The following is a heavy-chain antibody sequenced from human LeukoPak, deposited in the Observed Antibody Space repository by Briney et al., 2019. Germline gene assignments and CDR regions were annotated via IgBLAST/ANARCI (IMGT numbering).Heavy chain of an antibody. CDR3: ARVAAMVKTLYYMDV. CDR1: GYTFTGYY. J-gene: IGHJ6*03. CDR2: INPNSGGT. D-gene: IGHD5-18*01. V-gene: IGHV1-2*02. Sequence: ASVKVSCKASGYTFTGYYMHWVRQAPGQGLEWMGWINPNSGGTNYAQKFQGRVTMTRDTSISTAYMELSRLRSDDTAVYYCARVAAMVKTLYYMDVWGKGTTVTVSS.